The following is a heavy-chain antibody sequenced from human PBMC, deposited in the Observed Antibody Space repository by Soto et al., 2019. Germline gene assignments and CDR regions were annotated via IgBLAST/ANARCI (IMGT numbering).Heavy chain of an antibody. Sequence: QVQLVESGGGVVQPGRSLRVSCAASGFSFTDYPMHWVRQAPGKGLEWVAVISFDGNNEYYADSVKGRFTISRDNSMNTLYLQMNSLRTEDTAVYYCASVHSPASYYYYGMDVWGQGTPVTVSS. V-gene: IGHV3-30-3*01. CDR1: GFSFTDYP. CDR3: ASVHSPASYYYYGMDV. J-gene: IGHJ6*02. CDR2: ISFDGNNE. D-gene: IGHD6-13*01.